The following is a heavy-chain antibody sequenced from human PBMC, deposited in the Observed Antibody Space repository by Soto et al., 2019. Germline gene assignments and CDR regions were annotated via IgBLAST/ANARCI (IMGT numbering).Heavy chain of an antibody. Sequence: GGSLRLSCAASGFTFSSYAMSWVRQAPGKGLEWVSAISGSGGSTYYADSVKGRFTISRDNSKNTLYLQMNSLRAEDTAVYYCAKFLAGYSGYDTIDYWGQGTLVTVSS. CDR1: GFTFSSYA. CDR3: AKFLAGYSGYDTIDY. V-gene: IGHV3-23*01. D-gene: IGHD5-12*01. J-gene: IGHJ4*02. CDR2: ISGSGGST.